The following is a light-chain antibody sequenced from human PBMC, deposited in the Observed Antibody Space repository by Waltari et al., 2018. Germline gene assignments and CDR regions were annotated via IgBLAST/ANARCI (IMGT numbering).Light chain of an antibody. J-gene: IGKJ2*01. CDR1: QSLSSDY. Sequence: EIVLTQSPGTLSLSPGERVTLSCRASQSLSSDYLAWYQQKPGQAPRLLIYGDSTRDTGIPDRFSGSGSGTDFTLTISRLEPEDFAVYCCQQYGTSPPTFGQGTKLEIK. V-gene: IGKV3-20*01. CDR2: GDS. CDR3: QQYGTSPPT.